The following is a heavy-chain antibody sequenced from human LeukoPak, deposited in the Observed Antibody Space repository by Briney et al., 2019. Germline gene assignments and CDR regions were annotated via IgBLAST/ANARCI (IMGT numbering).Heavy chain of an antibody. D-gene: IGHD6-19*01. Sequence: PGGSLRLSCAASGLTFSNYAMTWVRQAPGKGLEWVSSISSGGTTYNPESVEGRVTISRDNSKNMMYLQMNSLRDEDTAVYFCARSHISGWPPTRDPMWFDPRGQGTLVIVSS. CDR1: GLTFSNYA. CDR2: ISSGGTT. CDR3: ARSHISGWPPTRDPMWFDP. J-gene: IGHJ5*02. V-gene: IGHV3-23*01.